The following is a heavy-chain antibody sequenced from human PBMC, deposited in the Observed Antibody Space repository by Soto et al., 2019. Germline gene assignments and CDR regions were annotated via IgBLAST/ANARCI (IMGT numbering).Heavy chain of an antibody. CDR2: INSDGSST. J-gene: IGHJ4*02. Sequence: EVQLVESGGGLVQPGGSLRLSCAASGFTFSSYWMHGGRQAPGKGLVWVSRINSDGSSTSYADSVKGRFTISRDNAKNTLYLQMNSLRAEDTAVYYCARPYGSITSGYHDYCGQGTLVTVSS. CDR1: GFTFSSYW. CDR3: ARPYGSITSGYHDY. D-gene: IGHD2-2*01. V-gene: IGHV3-74*01.